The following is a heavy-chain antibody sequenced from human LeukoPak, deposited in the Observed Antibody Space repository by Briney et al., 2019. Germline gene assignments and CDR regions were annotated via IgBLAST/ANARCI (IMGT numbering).Heavy chain of an antibody. CDR3: ARWYSSSWIDP. CDR1: GFTFSSYG. J-gene: IGHJ5*02. D-gene: IGHD6-13*01. Sequence: GSLRLSCAASGFTFSSYGMSWIRQPPGKGLEWIGEINHSGSTNYNPSLKSRVTISVDTSKNQFSLKLSSVTAADTAVYYCARWYSSSWIDPWGQGTLVTVSS. V-gene: IGHV4-34*01. CDR2: INHSGST.